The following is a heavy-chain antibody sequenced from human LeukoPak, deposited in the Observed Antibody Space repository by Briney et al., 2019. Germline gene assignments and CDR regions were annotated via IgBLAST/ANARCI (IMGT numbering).Heavy chain of an antibody. CDR2: IFYSGST. D-gene: IGHD6-13*01. V-gene: IGHV4-59*01. J-gene: IGHJ6*03. CDR1: GGSINSYY. Sequence: PSETLSLTCTVSGGSINSYYWSWIRQPPGKGLEWIGYIFYSGSTNYNPSLKSRVTISVDTSKNQFSLKLSSVTAADTAVYCCARIAAAGYYYYYYMDVWGKGTTVTVSS. CDR3: ARIAAAGYYYYYYMDV.